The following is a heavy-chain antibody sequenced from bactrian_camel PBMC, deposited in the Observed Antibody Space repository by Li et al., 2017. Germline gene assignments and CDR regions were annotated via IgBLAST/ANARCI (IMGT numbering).Heavy chain of an antibody. CDR1: QYTGGRNC. Sequence: VQLVESGGGSVQPGGSLRLSCVASQYTGGRNCMGWFRQAPGKEREGVATIYTNGDSTYYTDSVKGRFTISKDNAKSTVYLQMNNLAPEDTAMYYCAADIASACSGIWYRRPIAFDYWGQGTQVTVS. CDR2: IYTNGDST. V-gene: IGHV3S40*01. CDR3: AADIASACSGIWYRRPIAFDY. D-gene: IGHD2*01. J-gene: IGHJ6*01.